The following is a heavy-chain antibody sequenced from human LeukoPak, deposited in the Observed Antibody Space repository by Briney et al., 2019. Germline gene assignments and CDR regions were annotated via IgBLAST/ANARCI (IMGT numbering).Heavy chain of an antibody. Sequence: PGGSLRLSCAASEFTFSSYSMNWVRQAPGKGLEWVSSISSSSSYIYYADSVKGRFTISRDNAKNSLYLQMNGLRAEDTAVYYCARGVGSWTPYYFDYWGQGTLVTVSS. CDR3: ARGVGSWTPYYFDY. CDR2: ISSSSSYI. V-gene: IGHV3-21*01. CDR1: EFTFSSYS. D-gene: IGHD6-13*01. J-gene: IGHJ4*02.